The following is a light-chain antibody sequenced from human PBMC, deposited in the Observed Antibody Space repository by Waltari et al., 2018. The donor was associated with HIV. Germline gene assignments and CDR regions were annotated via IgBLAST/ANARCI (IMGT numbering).Light chain of an antibody. CDR1: SSNIGSNY. CDR2: RNN. V-gene: IGLV1-47*01. Sequence: QSVLTQPPSASETPGQRVTISCSGSSSNIGSNYVYWYQHLPGTAPKLRIYRNNQRPSGVPDRFSGSKSGTSASLAISGLRSEDEADYYCAAWGDSLTSFVFGTGTKVTVL. CDR3: AAWGDSLTSFV. J-gene: IGLJ1*01.